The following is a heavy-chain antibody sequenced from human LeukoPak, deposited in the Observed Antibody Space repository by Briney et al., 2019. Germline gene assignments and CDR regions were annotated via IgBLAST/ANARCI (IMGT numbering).Heavy chain of an antibody. CDR3: AKEWGVDYGLRY. D-gene: IGHD4-17*01. Sequence: GGSLRLSCAPSGFTFSSYAMSWVRHPPGKGLEWVSAISGSGGSTYYADSVKGRFTISRDNSKNTLYLQMNSLRADDTAVYYCAKEWGVDYGLRYWGQGTLVTVSS. J-gene: IGHJ4*02. CDR2: ISGSGGST. CDR1: GFTFSSYA. V-gene: IGHV3-23*01.